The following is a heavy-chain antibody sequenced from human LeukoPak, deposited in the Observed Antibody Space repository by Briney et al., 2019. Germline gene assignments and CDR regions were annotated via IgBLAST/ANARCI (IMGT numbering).Heavy chain of an antibody. D-gene: IGHD4-23*01. CDR1: GGSISSGDYY. Sequence: SETLSLTCTVSGGSISSGDYYWSWIRQPPGKGLEWIGYIYYSGSTYYNPSLKGRVTISVDTSKNQFSLKLSSVTAADTAVYYCARDFPVGGNFRDAFDIWGQGTMVTVSS. CDR3: ARDFPVGGNFRDAFDI. J-gene: IGHJ3*02. CDR2: IYYSGST. V-gene: IGHV4-30-4*01.